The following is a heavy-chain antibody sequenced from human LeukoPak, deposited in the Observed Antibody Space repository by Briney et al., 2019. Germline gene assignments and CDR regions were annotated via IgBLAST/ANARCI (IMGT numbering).Heavy chain of an antibody. CDR2: INPNSGGT. J-gene: IGHJ4*02. V-gene: IGHV1-2*02. D-gene: IGHD6-13*01. CDR1: GDTFTGYY. Sequence: GASVKVSCKASGDTFTGYYMHWVRQAPGQGLEWMGWINPNSGGTNYAQKFQGRVTMTRDTSISTAYMELSRLRSDDTAVYYCARDSGRRAAADFDYWGQGTLVTVSS. CDR3: ARDSGRRAAADFDY.